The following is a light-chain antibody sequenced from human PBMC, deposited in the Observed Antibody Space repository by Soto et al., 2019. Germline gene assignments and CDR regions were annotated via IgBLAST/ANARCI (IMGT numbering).Light chain of an antibody. CDR2: GAS. V-gene: IGKV3-15*01. Sequence: EIVMTQSPATLSVSPGERATLSCRASQSVSSNLAWYQQKPGQAPRLLIYGASTRATGIPARFSGSGSGTAFTLTISTLQSEDFAVYYCQQYNNRLTWTFGQGTKVDIK. CDR3: QQYNNRLTWT. J-gene: IGKJ1*01. CDR1: QSVSSN.